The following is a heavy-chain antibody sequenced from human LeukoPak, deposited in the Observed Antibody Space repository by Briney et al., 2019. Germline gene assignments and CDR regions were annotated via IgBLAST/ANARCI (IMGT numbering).Heavy chain of an antibody. Sequence: APVRVSCTASGYTFTVDYMHWVRQAPGQGGEGMGWINPNGGGTNYIRKFQGRVTMTRATSISTAYMELSWLRSDDTAVYYCARDQPNGGLDYWGQGTLVTVSS. J-gene: IGHJ4*02. CDR2: INPNGGGT. CDR1: GYTFTVDY. V-gene: IGHV1-2*02. CDR3: ARDQPNGGLDY. D-gene: IGHD4-23*01.